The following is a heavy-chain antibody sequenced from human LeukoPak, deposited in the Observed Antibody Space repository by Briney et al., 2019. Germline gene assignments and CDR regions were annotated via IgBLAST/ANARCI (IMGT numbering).Heavy chain of an antibody. D-gene: IGHD2/OR15-2a*01. J-gene: IGHJ3*02. CDR2: TNPNNGNL. CDR3: ARSEHNSWYAFDI. V-gene: IGHV1-8*03. Sequence: GASVKVSCKASRYTFGSHDINWVRPAPGQGLERMAWTNPNNGNLCYAQKFQGRVTLSRNTTISTHYIENRRLTSADTARHYCARSEHNSWYAFDIWGKGTMVTVSS. CDR1: RYTFGSHD.